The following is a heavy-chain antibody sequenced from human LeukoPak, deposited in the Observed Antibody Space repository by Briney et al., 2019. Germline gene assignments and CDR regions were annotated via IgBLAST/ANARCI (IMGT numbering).Heavy chain of an antibody. V-gene: IGHV4-31*03. Sequence: SETLSLTCTVSGGSISSGGYYWSWIRPHPGKGLEWIGYIYYSGSTYYNPSLKSRFTISVDTSKNQFSLKLSSVTAADTAVYYCAREGGAVPAAPSFDPWGQGALVTVSS. CDR3: AREGGAVPAAPSFDP. CDR1: GGSISSGGYY. D-gene: IGHD2-2*01. J-gene: IGHJ5*02. CDR2: IYYSGST.